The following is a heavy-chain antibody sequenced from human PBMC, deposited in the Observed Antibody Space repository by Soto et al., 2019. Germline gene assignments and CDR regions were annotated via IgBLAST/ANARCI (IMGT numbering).Heavy chain of an antibody. V-gene: IGHV3-72*01. J-gene: IGHJ4*02. CDR2: TRNKADSYTT. D-gene: IGHD1-26*01. CDR1: GFTFSDHY. CDR3: ATGVVGAAYY. Sequence: PGGALRLSCAASGFTFSDHYMDWVRQAPGKGLQWVGRTRNKADSYTTEYAASVKGRFTISRDDSKNSLYLQMDSLKTEDTAVYYCATGVVGAAYYWGQANLVTVS.